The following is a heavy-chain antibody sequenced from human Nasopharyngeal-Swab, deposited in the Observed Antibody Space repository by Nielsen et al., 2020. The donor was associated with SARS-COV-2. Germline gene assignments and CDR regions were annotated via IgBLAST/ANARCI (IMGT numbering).Heavy chain of an antibody. CDR3: ARAMIVVVINAFDI. CDR2: IYYSGST. Sequence: SETLSLTCTVSGGSISSGGYYWSWVRQHPGKGLEWIGYIYYSGSTYYNPSLKSRVTISVDTSKNQFSLKLSSVTAADTAVYYCARAMIVVVINAFDIWGQGTMVTVSS. V-gene: IGHV4-31*03. D-gene: IGHD3-22*01. CDR1: GGSISSGGYY. J-gene: IGHJ3*02.